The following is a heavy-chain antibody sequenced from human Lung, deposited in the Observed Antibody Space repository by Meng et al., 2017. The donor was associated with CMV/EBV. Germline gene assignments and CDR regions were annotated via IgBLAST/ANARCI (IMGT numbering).Heavy chain of an antibody. V-gene: IGHV3-48*04. CDR1: GFTFSSYS. J-gene: IGHJ4*02. D-gene: IGHD3-16*01. CDR2: ISSSSSTI. CDR3: ARAHYDYVWGSSLYYFDY. Sequence: GGSLRLXCAASGFTFSSYSMNWVRQAPGKGLEWVSYISSSSSTIYYADSVKGRFTISRDNAKNSLYLQMNSQRAEDTAVYYCARAHYDYVWGSSLYYFDYWXQGTXVTVSS.